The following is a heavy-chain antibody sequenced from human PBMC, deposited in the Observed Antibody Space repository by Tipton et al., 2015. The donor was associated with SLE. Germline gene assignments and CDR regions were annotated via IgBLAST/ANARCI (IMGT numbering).Heavy chain of an antibody. CDR1: GGSFSGYY. CDR2: INHSGST. J-gene: IGHJ1*01. D-gene: IGHD6-19*01. Sequence: TLSLTCAVYGGSFSGYYWSWIRQPPGKGLEWIGEINHSGSTNYNPSLKSRVTISVDTSKNQFSLKLSSVTAEDTAVYYCTRAKAVAGPFQHWGQGTLVTVSS. V-gene: IGHV4-34*01. CDR3: TRAKAVAGPFQH.